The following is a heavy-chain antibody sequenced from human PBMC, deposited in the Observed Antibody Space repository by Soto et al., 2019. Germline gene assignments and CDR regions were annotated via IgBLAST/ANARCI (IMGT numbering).Heavy chain of an antibody. V-gene: IGHV3-23*01. CDR3: PKTYGSGSYYNEPFDY. CDR2: ISGSGGST. Sequence: GGSLRLSCAASGFTFSSYAMSWVRQAPGKGLEWVSAISGSGGSTYYADSVKGRFTISRDNSKNTLNLQMNSLRAEDTAVYYCPKTYGSGSYYNEPFDYWGQGTLVTVSS. J-gene: IGHJ4*02. CDR1: GFTFSSYA. D-gene: IGHD3-10*01.